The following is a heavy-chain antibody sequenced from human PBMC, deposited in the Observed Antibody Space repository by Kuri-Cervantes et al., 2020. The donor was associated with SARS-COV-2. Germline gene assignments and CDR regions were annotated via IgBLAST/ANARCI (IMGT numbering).Heavy chain of an antibody. Sequence: GESLKISCAASGFTFSGSAMHWVRQASGKGLEWVGRIRSKANSYATAYAASVKGRFTISRDDSKNTAYLQMNSLKTEDTAVYYCTTTYYYDSSGYPAFDYWGQGTLVTVSS. CDR3: TTTYYYDSSGYPAFDY. D-gene: IGHD3-22*01. V-gene: IGHV3-73*01. CDR2: IRSKANSYAT. J-gene: IGHJ4*02. CDR1: GFTFSGSA.